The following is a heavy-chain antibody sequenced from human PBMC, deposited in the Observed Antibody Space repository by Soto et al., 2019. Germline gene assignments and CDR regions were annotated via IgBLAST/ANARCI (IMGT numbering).Heavy chain of an antibody. V-gene: IGHV3-33*01. CDR2: IWYDGSNK. CDR1: GFTFSSYG. D-gene: IGHD4-17*01. J-gene: IGHJ3*02. Sequence: PGGSLRLSCAASGFTFSSYGMHWVRQAPGKGLEWVAVIWYDGSNKYYADSVKGRFTISRDNSKNTLYLQMNSLRAEDTAVYYCARPDSNGDYDAFDIWGQGTMVTVSS. CDR3: ARPDSNGDYDAFDI.